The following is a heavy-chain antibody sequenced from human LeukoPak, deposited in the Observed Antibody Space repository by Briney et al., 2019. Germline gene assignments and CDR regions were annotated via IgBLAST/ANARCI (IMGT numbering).Heavy chain of an antibody. D-gene: IGHD3-3*01. Sequence: ASVKVSCKASGYTFTSYDINWVRQAAGQGLEWMGWMNPNSGNTGYAQKFQGRVTMTRNTSISTAYMELSSLRSEDTAVYYCAIDTYYDFWSGSRLGSDIWGQGTMVTVSS. CDR1: GYTFTSYD. J-gene: IGHJ3*02. CDR3: AIDTYYDFWSGSRLGSDI. CDR2: MNPNSGNT. V-gene: IGHV1-8*01.